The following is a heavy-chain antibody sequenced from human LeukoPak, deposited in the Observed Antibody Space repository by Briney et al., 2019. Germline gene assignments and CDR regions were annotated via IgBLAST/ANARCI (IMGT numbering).Heavy chain of an antibody. D-gene: IGHD4-23*01. V-gene: IGHV1-2*06. Sequence: AASVKVSCKASGYTFTDYYIHWVRQAPGQGLEWMGRINPNTGGTNYAQKFQGRVTMTRDTSISTAYLELSRLRSDDTAVYYCARGPQVVSPLDYWGQGTLVTVSS. CDR2: INPNTGGT. J-gene: IGHJ4*02. CDR1: GYTFTDYY. CDR3: ARGPQVVSPLDY.